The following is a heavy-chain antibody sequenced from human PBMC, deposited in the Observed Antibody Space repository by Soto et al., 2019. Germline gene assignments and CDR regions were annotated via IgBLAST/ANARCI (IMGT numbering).Heavy chain of an antibody. V-gene: IGHV4-59*12. CDR3: AGTTPDFDY. D-gene: IGHD1-1*01. CDR2: INYSGST. Sequence: SETLSLTCTVSGGSISSYYWSWIRQPPGKGLEWIGEINYSGSTNYNPSLKSRVTISVDTSKNQFSLKLSSVTAADTAVYYCAGTTPDFDYWGQGTLVTVSS. J-gene: IGHJ4*02. CDR1: GGSISSYY.